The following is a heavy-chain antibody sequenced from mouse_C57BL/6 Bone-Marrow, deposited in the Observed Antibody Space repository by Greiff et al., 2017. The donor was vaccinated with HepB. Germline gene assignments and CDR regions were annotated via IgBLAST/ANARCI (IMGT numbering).Heavy chain of an antibody. Sequence: QVQLQQPGAELVRPGTSVKLSCKASGYTFTSYWMHWVKQRPGQGLEWIGGIDPSDSYTNYNQKFKGKATLTVDTSSTTAYMQLSSLTSEDSAVYYCTTTVFAYWGQGTLVTVSA. CDR2: IDPSDSYT. V-gene: IGHV1-59*01. D-gene: IGHD4-1*02. J-gene: IGHJ3*01. CDR3: TTTVFAY. CDR1: GYTFTSYW.